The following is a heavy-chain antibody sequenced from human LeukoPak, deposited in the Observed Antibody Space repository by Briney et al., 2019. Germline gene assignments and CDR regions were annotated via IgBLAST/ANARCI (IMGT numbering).Heavy chain of an antibody. J-gene: IGHJ4*02. CDR3: ARDFALRRKGGDY. D-gene: IGHD4-17*01. Sequence: GGFLRLSCAASGFTFSSYSMNWVRQAPGKGLEWVSSISSSSSYIYYADSVKGRFTISRDNAKNSLYLQMNSLRAEDTAVYYCARDFALRRKGGDYWGQGTLVTVSS. CDR1: GFTFSSYS. V-gene: IGHV3-21*01. CDR2: ISSSSSYI.